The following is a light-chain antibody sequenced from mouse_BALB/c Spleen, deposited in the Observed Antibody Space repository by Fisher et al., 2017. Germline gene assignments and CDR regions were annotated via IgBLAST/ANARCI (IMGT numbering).Light chain of an antibody. CDR1: SSVNY. J-gene: IGKJ5*01. Sequence: IVITQTTAIMSASLGEKVTMSCRASSSVNYMYWYQQKPRSSPKPWIYLTSNLASGVPARFSGSGSGTSYSLTISSMEAEDAATYYCQQWSSNPLTFGAGTKLELK. CDR2: LTS. CDR3: QQWSSNPLT. V-gene: IGKV4-68*01.